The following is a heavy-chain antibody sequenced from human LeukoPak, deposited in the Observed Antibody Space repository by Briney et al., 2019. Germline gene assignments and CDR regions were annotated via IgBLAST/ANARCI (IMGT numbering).Heavy chain of an antibody. V-gene: IGHV1-46*01. CDR3: ARGYGDYAY. CDR2: INPSGGST. Sequence: ASVKVSCKTSGYTFTSYGINWVRQAPGQGLEWMGIINPSGGSTTHAQKFQGRVTMTRDTSTSTVYMELSSLRSEDTTVYYCARGYGDYAYWGQGTLVTVSS. J-gene: IGHJ4*02. CDR1: GYTFTSYG. D-gene: IGHD4-17*01.